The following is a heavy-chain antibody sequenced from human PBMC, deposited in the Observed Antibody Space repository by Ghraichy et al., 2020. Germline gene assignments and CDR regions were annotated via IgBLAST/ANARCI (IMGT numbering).Heavy chain of an antibody. J-gene: IGHJ4*02. CDR3: AKVHSYGGYLDYYFYY. V-gene: IGHV3-30*18. CDR2: ISYDGNNK. CDR1: GFTFSSYG. D-gene: IGHD5-12*01. Sequence: LSLTCAASGFTFSSYGMHWVRQAPGKGLEWVAVISYDGNNKYYADSVKGRFTISRDNSKSTLYLQMNSLRAEDTAVYYCAKVHSYGGYLDYYFYYWGQGTLVTVSS.